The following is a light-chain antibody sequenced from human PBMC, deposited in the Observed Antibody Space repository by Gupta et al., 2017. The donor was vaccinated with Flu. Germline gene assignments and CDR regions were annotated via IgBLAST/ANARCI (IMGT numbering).Light chain of an antibody. CDR2: LGS. CDR1: QSLLHSNGYNY. CDR3: MQALQTPIT. Sequence: DIVMTKSRLSLPVTPGERASISCRSSQSLLHSNGYNYLDWYLQKPGQSPQLLIYLGSNRASGVPDRFSGSGSGTDFTLKISRVEAEDVGVYYCMQALQTPITFGQGTRLEIK. V-gene: IGKV2-28*01. J-gene: IGKJ5*01.